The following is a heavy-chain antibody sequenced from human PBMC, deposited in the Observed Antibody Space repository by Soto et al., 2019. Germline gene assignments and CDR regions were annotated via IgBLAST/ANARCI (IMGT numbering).Heavy chain of an antibody. CDR2: IRSKANSYAT. CDR1: GFTFSGSA. Sequence: GGSLRLSCAASGFTFSGSALHWVRQASGKGLEWVGRIRSKANSYATAYGASVKGRFTISRDDSKNTAYLQMNSLKTEDTPVYYCPPSGWPYYFDYGGQGTLVTVSS. CDR3: PPSGWPYYFDY. D-gene: IGHD6-19*01. J-gene: IGHJ4*02. V-gene: IGHV3-73*01.